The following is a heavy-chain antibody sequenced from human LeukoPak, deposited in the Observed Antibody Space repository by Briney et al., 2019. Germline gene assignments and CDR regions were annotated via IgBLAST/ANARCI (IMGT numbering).Heavy chain of an antibody. V-gene: IGHV1-8*01. CDR3: ARARGEANYGLKNVSYFDY. Sequence: GASVKVSCKASGYTFTSYDINWVRQATGQGLEWMGWMNPNSGNTGYAQKFQGRVTMTRNTSISTAYMELSSLRSEDTALYYCARARGEANYGLKNVSYFDYWGQGTLVTVSS. D-gene: IGHD1-7*01. CDR1: GYTFTSYD. CDR2: MNPNSGNT. J-gene: IGHJ4*02.